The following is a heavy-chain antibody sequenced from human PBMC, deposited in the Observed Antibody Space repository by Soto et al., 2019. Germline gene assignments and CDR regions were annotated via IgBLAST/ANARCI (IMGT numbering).Heavy chain of an antibody. Sequence: GVSLRRSCAASGFTFSSYSMNWVRQAPGKGLEWVSSISSSSSYIYYADSVKGRFTISRDNAKNSLYLQMNSLRAEDTAVYYCARDTYSYGTVDYWGQGSLVSVSS. J-gene: IGHJ4*02. D-gene: IGHD5-18*01. CDR2: ISSSSSYI. V-gene: IGHV3-21*01. CDR3: ARDTYSYGTVDY. CDR1: GFTFSSYS.